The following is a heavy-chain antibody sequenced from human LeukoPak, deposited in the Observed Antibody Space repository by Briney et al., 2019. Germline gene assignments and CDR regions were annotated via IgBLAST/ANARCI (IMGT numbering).Heavy chain of an antibody. CDR2: IGGSGGRT. V-gene: IGHV3-23*01. Sequence: PGGSLRPSCAASGAASGFTFSNYAMTWVRQPPGKGLEWVSAIGGSGGRTYYADSVKGRFTISRDNSKNTLYLQMNSLRPEDTAVYFCAKGPRNFASGTFYFDYWGQGTLVPVSS. CDR3: AKGPRNFASGTFYFDY. CDR1: GFTFSNYA. D-gene: IGHD3-10*01. J-gene: IGHJ4*02.